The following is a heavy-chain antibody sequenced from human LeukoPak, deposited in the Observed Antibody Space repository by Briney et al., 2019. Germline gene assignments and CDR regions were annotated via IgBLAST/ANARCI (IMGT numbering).Heavy chain of an antibody. D-gene: IGHD4-11*01. CDR2: IVVGSGNT. CDR1: GFSFATSA. CDR3: AADLPYSNYGPLDY. Sequence: ASVKVSCKASGFSFATSAMQWVRQARGQRLEWIGWIVVGSGNTNYAQKFQERVTITRDTSTSTAYLELSSLRSEDTAVYFCAADLPYSNYGPLDYWGQGTLVTVSS. J-gene: IGHJ4*02. V-gene: IGHV1-58*02.